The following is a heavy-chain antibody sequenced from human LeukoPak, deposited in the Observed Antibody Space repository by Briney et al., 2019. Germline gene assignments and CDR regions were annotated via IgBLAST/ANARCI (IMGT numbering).Heavy chain of an antibody. CDR2: INPSGGST. CDR3: ARDLTKSAGVLDY. Sequence: ASVKVSCKASGYTFTSYYMYWVRQAPGQGLEWVGIINPSGGSTSYAQKFQGGVTMTRDTSTSTVYMELSSLRSEDTAVYYCARDLTKSAGVLDYWGQGTLVTVSS. CDR1: GYTFTSYY. V-gene: IGHV1-46*01. D-gene: IGHD1-1*01. J-gene: IGHJ4*02.